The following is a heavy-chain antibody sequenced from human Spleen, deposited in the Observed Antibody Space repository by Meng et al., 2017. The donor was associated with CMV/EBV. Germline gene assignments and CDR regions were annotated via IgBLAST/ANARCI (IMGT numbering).Heavy chain of an antibody. CDR3: AKAPSYDSSGYYFGH. V-gene: IGHV3-9*01. J-gene: IGHJ4*02. CDR1: GFTFSSYA. D-gene: IGHD3-22*01. Sequence: SLKISCAASGFTFSSYAMSWVRQAPGKGLEWVSGISWNSATIAYADSVKGRFTISRDNAKNSLYLQMNSLRPEDTALYYCAKAPSYDSSGYYFGHWGQGTLVTVSS. CDR2: ISWNSATI.